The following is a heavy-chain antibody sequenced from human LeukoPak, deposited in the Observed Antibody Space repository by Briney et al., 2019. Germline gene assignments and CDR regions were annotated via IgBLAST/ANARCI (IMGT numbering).Heavy chain of an antibody. D-gene: IGHD6-19*01. CDR3: AKGAGWYGV. V-gene: IGHV4-59*01. CDR1: GGSLSSDY. Sequence: PSETLSLTCTVSGGSLSSDYWSWIRQPPGKGLEWIAYVHYDGRTNYNPSLKSRVTISLDMSKNQFSLILTSVTAADTAVYYCAKGAGWYGVWGQGALVTVSS. CDR2: VHYDGRT. J-gene: IGHJ4*02.